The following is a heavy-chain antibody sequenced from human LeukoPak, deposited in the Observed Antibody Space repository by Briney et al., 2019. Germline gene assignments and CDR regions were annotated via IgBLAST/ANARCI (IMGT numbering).Heavy chain of an antibody. J-gene: IGHJ6*03. CDR1: GFTFNNAW. Sequence: GGSLRLSCAASGFTFNNAWMSWVRQAPGKGLEWVGRIKSETDGGTRDYAAPVKGRFTISRDDSKNTLYLQMNSLKTEDTAVYYCTKNSGRYYYYYNYMDVWGRGTTVTISS. D-gene: IGHD1-26*01. V-gene: IGHV3-15*01. CDR3: TKNSGRYYYYYNYMDV. CDR2: IKSETDGGTR.